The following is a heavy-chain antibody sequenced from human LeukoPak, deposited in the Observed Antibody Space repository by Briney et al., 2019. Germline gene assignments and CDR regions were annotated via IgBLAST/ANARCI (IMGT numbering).Heavy chain of an antibody. V-gene: IGHV1-18*04. CDR3: ARVPIVVVPAAPYYYYYGMDV. CDR1: GYNFTSDG. J-gene: IGHJ6*04. Sequence: ASVKVSCKASGYNFTSDGISWVRQAPGQGLEWMGWISAYIGNTNYAQKLQGRVTMTTDTSTSTAYMELRSLRSDDTAVYYCARVPIVVVPAAPYYYYYGMDVWGKGTTVTVSS. CDR2: ISAYIGNT. D-gene: IGHD2-2*01.